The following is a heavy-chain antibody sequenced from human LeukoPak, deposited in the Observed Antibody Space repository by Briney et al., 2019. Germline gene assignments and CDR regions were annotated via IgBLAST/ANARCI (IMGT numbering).Heavy chain of an antibody. J-gene: IGHJ4*02. CDR3: ARDGEMATRPPSFDC. CDR2: ISSSGSTI. V-gene: IGHV3-11*04. D-gene: IGHD5-24*01. Sequence: GGSLRLSCAASGFTFSDYYMSWIRQAPGKGLEWVSYISSSGSTIYYADSVKGRFTISRDNAKNSLYLQMNSLRAEDTAVYYCARDGEMATRPPSFDCWGQGTLVTVSS. CDR1: GFTFSDYY.